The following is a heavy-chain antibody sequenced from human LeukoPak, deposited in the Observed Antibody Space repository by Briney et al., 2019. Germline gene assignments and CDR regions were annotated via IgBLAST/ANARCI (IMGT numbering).Heavy chain of an antibody. CDR3: ARQSFTYNSGWYWVDH. D-gene: IGHD6-19*01. CDR1: GFTVSSNY. V-gene: IGHV3-53*01. CDR2: FFRGGDT. J-gene: IGHJ5*02. Sequence: PGGSQRLSCAASGFTVSSNYMSWARQAQGRGLEWVSVFFRGGDTYYGDSVKGRFTISRDDSKNTVYLQMNSLRAEDTAVYYCARQSFTYNSGWYWVDHWGQGILVTVSS.